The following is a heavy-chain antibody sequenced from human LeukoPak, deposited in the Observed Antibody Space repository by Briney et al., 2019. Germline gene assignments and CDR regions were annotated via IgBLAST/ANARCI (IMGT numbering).Heavy chain of an antibody. D-gene: IGHD2-15*01. CDR1: GGSFSAYF. J-gene: IGHJ6*02. V-gene: IGHV4-34*01. Sequence: PSETLSLTCAVYGGSFSAYFWSWLRQPPGKGLEWIGEINHSGSTNYNPSLKSRVTISVDTSKTQFSLRLSSVTAADTAVYYCARHLGPGWHAMDVWGQGTTVTVSS. CDR2: INHSGST. CDR3: ARHLGPGWHAMDV.